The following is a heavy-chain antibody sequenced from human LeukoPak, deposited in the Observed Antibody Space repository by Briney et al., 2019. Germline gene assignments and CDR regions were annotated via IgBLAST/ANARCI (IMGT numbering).Heavy chain of an antibody. Sequence: ASVKVSCKASGYTFTSYDINWVRQATGQGLGWMGWMNPNSGNTGYAQKFQGRVTMTRNTSISTAYMELSSLRSEDTAVYYCAIDSGSYYYYYGMDVWGQGTTVTVSS. CDR3: AIDSGSYYYYYGMDV. D-gene: IGHD1-26*01. CDR2: MNPNSGNT. J-gene: IGHJ6*02. CDR1: GYTFTSYD. V-gene: IGHV1-8*01.